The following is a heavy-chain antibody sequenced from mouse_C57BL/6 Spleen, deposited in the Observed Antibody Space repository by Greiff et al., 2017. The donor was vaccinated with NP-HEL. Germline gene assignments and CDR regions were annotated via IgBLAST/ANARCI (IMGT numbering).Heavy chain of an antibody. CDR3: ARWYYGRFDY. J-gene: IGHJ2*01. CDR2: IDPSDSYT. CDR1: GYTFTSYW. Sequence: QVQLQQPGAELVMPGASVKLSCKASGYTFTSYWMHWVKQRPEQGLEWIGEIDPSDSYTNYNQKFKGKSTLPVDKSSSTAYMQLSSLTSEDSAVYYCARWYYGRFDYWGQGTTLTVSS. D-gene: IGHD1-1*01. V-gene: IGHV1-69*01.